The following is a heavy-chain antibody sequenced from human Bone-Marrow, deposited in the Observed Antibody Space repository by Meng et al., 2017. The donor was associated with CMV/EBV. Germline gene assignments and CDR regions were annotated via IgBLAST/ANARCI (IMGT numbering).Heavy chain of an antibody. Sequence: GGSLRLSCAASGFTFSSYSMNWVRQAPGKGLEWVSSISSSSSYIYYAGSVKGRFTISRDNAKNSLYLQMNSLRAEDTAVYYCARPYCSSTSCPPGAYYYYYGMDVWGQGTTVTVSS. CDR1: GFTFSSYS. CDR3: ARPYCSSTSCPPGAYYYYYGMDV. D-gene: IGHD2-2*01. J-gene: IGHJ6*02. CDR2: ISSSSSYI. V-gene: IGHV3-21*01.